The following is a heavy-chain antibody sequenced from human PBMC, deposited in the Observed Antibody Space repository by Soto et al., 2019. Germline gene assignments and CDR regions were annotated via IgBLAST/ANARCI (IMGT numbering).Heavy chain of an antibody. CDR3: ARVERTLSTPFAYGMDV. J-gene: IGHJ6*02. Sequence: PSETLSLTGTVSGGSINSGGYAWIWIRQPPGKGLEWIGYIYHTGNTFCNPSLQSRVTISVDQSKNQFSLSLGSVTAADTAMYYCARVERTLSTPFAYGMDVWGQGTTVTVSS. V-gene: IGHV4-30-2*01. D-gene: IGHD2-2*01. CDR2: IYHTGNT. CDR1: GGSINSGGYA.